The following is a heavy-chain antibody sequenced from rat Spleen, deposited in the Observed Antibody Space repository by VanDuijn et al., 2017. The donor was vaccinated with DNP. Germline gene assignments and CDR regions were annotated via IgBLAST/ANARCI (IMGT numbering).Heavy chain of an antibody. J-gene: IGHJ2*01. CDR3: ATHYGYSSYSPDDLDY. V-gene: IGHV5-22*01. Sequence: EVQLVESGGGLVQPGRSLKLSCAASGFTFSDYYMAWVRQAPTKGLEWVSTITYVGSITYYRDSVRGRFTISRDNAKSALYLQMNSLRSEDMATYYRATHYGYSSYSPDDLDYWGQGVMVTVSS. CDR2: ITYVGSIT. D-gene: IGHD1-2*01. CDR1: GFTFSDYY.